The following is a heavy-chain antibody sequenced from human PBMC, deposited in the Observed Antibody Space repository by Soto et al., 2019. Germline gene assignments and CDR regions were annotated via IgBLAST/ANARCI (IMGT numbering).Heavy chain of an antibody. V-gene: IGHV2-5*01. D-gene: IGHD1-26*01. Sequence: SGPTLVNPTQTLTLTCTFSGFSLSTSGVGVGWIRQPPGKALEWLALIYWNDDKRYSPSLKSRLTITKDTSKNQVVLTMTNMDPVDTATYYCAHRRISRWELDPFDYWGQGTLVTVSS. J-gene: IGHJ4*02. CDR3: AHRRISRWELDPFDY. CDR2: IYWNDDK. CDR1: GFSLSTSGVG.